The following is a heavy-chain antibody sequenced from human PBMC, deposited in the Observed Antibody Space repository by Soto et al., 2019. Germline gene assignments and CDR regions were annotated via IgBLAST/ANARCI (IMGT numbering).Heavy chain of an antibody. Sequence: QVQLQESGPGLVKPSQTLSLTCTVSGGSISSGGYYWSWIRQHPGKGLEWIGYIYYSGSTYYNPARKSRVTISVDTSKTRFSLKLSSETAADTSVYYCAMGGDYYDSSGYPQGFDYWGQGTLVTVSS. CDR1: GGSISSGGYY. V-gene: IGHV4-31*03. CDR3: AMGGDYYDSSGYPQGFDY. D-gene: IGHD3-22*01. CDR2: IYYSGST. J-gene: IGHJ4*02.